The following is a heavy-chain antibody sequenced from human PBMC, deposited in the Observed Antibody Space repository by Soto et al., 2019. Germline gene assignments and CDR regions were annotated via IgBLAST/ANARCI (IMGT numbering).Heavy chain of an antibody. D-gene: IGHD6-13*01. CDR1: GFTFSTSS. CDR3: VREGIRATAGPY. Sequence: EAQLVESGGGLVQPGGSLRLSCAASGFTFSTSSMSWVRQAPGKGLEWVSYTRFSGGIIYYADSVRGRFAISRDNAKNSLYLEMNSLRVEDTAVYYCVREGIRATAGPYWGQGTLVTVSS. V-gene: IGHV3-48*01. CDR2: TRFSGGII. J-gene: IGHJ4*02.